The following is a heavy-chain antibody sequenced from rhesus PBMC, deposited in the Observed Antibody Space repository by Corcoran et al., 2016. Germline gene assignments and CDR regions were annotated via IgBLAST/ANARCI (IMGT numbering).Heavy chain of an antibody. D-gene: IGHD5-12*01. CDR2: SGGSSGST. J-gene: IGHJ4*01. Sequence: QLQLQESGPGLVKPSETLSLTCAVSGGSISSSYWSWIRQAPGKGLGWIGYSGGSSGSTNYNPSRKSRVTLSVDTSKNQLSLKLSSVPAADTAVYYCARGQPRYSYSYFDYWGQGVLVTVSS. V-gene: IGHV4-169*01. CDR1: GGSISSSY. CDR3: ARGQPRYSYSYFDY.